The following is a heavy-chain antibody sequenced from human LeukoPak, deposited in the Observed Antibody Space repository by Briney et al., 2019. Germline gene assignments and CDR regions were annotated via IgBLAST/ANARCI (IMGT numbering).Heavy chain of an antibody. CDR3: ARELIGGATGMLGY. J-gene: IGHJ4*02. CDR2: IKQDGSEK. V-gene: IGHV3-7*01. Sequence: GGSLRLSCAASGFTFSSYWMSWVRQAPGKGLEWVANIKQDGSEKYYVDSVKGRFTISRDNSKNTLYLQMNSLRAEDTAVYYCARELIGGATGMLGYGGRGPLVTVSS. D-gene: IGHD1-26*01. CDR1: GFTFSSYW.